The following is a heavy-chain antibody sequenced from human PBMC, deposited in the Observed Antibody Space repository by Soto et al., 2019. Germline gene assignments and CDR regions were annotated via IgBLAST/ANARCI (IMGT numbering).Heavy chain of an antibody. CDR1: GFTFSSYA. CDR3: ARRDYGDYYYFDY. J-gene: IGHJ4*02. CDR2: ISGSGGST. Sequence: PGGSLRLSCAASGFTFSSYAMSWVRQAPGKGLEWVSAISGSGGSTYYADSVKGRFTISRDNSKNTLYLQMNSLRAEDTAVYYCARRDYGDYYYFDYWGQGTLVTVSS. D-gene: IGHD4-17*01. V-gene: IGHV3-23*01.